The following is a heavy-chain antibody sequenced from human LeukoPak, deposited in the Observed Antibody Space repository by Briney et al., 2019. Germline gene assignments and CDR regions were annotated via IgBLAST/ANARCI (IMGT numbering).Heavy chain of an antibody. CDR1: GYTFTSYD. J-gene: IGHJ5*02. CDR2: MNPNSGNT. D-gene: IGHD6-13*01. CDR3: ARVWWAAAGHNWFDP. V-gene: IGHV1-8*01. Sequence: ASVKVSCKASGYTFTSYDINWVRQATGQGLEWMGWMNPNSGNTGYAQKFQGRVTMTRNTSISTAYMELSSLRSEDTAVYYCARVWWAAAGHNWFDPWGQGTLVTVSS.